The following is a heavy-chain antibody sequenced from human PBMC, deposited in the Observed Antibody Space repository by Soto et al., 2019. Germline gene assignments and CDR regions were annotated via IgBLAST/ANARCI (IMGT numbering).Heavy chain of an antibody. CDR3: ARVAYSSGWYYNRYYYYYMDV. CDR2: ISAYNGNT. CDR1: GYTFTSYG. J-gene: IGHJ6*03. Sequence: ASVKVSCKASGYTFTSYGISWVRQAPGQGLEWMGWISAYNGNTNYAQKLQGRVTMTTDTSTSTAYMELRSLRSDDTAVYYCARVAYSSGWYYNRYYYYYMDVWGKGTTVTVSS. V-gene: IGHV1-18*01. D-gene: IGHD6-19*01.